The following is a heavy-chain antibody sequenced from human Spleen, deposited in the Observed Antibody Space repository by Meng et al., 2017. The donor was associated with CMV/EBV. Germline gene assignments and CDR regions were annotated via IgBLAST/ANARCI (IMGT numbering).Heavy chain of an antibody. CDR3: ARSVYY. J-gene: IGHJ4*02. V-gene: IGHV3-7*01. CDR1: GFTFSSYA. Sequence: GESLKISCAASGFTFSSYAMSWVRQAPGKGLEWVANIKQDGSEKYYVDSVKGRFTISRDNAKNSLYLQMNSLRAEDTAVYYCARSVYYWGQGTLVTVSS. CDR2: IKQDGSEK.